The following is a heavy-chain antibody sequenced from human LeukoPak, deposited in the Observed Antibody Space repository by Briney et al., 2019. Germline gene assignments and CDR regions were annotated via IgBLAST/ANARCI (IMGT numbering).Heavy chain of an antibody. CDR2: ISSSGDSI. CDR3: ARDRRVGATWSVGAFDI. Sequence: GGCLRLSCAASGFTFSSYAMSWVRQAPGKGLEWVSYISSSGDSIYYADSVKGRFTISRDNAKNSLSLEMNSLRAEDTAIYYCARDRRVGATWSVGAFDIWGQGTTVSVSS. CDR1: GFTFSSYA. V-gene: IGHV3-48*03. D-gene: IGHD1-26*01. J-gene: IGHJ3*02.